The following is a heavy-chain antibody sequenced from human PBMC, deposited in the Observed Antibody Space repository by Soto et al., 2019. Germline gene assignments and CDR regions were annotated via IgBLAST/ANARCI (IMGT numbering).Heavy chain of an antibody. CDR3: ARGRYALGV. J-gene: IGHJ6*02. D-gene: IGHD3-9*01. CDR2: ITSGGTVF. CDR1: GFTFDDYE. V-gene: IGHV3-48*03. Sequence: PGGSLRLSCAASGFTFDDYEMNWVRQAPGKGLEWISMITSGGTVFYYADSVRGRFAISREDADNSLYLQLNSLRVDDTAIYYCARGRYALGVWGQGTTVTVSS.